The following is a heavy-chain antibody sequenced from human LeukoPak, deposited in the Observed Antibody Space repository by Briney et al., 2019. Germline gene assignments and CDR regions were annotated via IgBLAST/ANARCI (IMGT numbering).Heavy chain of an antibody. CDR2: INPSGGST. V-gene: IGHV1-46*01. CDR1: GYTFTSYY. D-gene: IGHD1-26*01. Sequence: ASVKVSCKASGYTFTSYYMHWVRQAPGQGLEWMGIINPSGGSTSYAQKFQGRVTMTRDTSTSTAYMELRSLRSDDTAVYYCARDGGSYLLLDYWGQGTLVTVSS. J-gene: IGHJ4*02. CDR3: ARDGGSYLLLDY.